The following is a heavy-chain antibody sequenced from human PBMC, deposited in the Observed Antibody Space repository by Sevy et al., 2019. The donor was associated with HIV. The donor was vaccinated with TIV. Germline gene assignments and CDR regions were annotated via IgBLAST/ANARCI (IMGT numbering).Heavy chain of an antibody. J-gene: IGHJ4*02. D-gene: IGHD6-19*01. Sequence: SETLSLTCTVSGSSISGFSWSWIRQPPGKGLEWIGYFYNSGRTNYNPSLKSRVTISVDTSKNQFSLKLNSVTAADTAVYYCARAHTSGWFHYWGQRTLVTVSS. CDR1: GSSISGFS. V-gene: IGHV4-59*08. CDR3: ARAHTSGWFHY. CDR2: FYNSGRT.